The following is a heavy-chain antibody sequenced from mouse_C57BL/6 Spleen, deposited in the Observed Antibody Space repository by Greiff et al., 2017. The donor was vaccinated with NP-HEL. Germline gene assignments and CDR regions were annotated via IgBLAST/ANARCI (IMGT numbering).Heavy chain of an antibody. CDR3: ASKDYGSSVDY. CDR1: GYTFTSYW. D-gene: IGHD1-1*01. J-gene: IGHJ2*01. V-gene: IGHV1-50*01. CDR2: IDPSDSYT. Sequence: QVQLKQPGAELVKPGASVKLSCKASGYTFTSYWMQWVKQRPGQGLEWIGEIDPSDSYTNYNQKFKGKATLTVDTSSSTAYMQLSSLTSEDSAVYYCASKDYGSSVDYWGQGTTLTVSS.